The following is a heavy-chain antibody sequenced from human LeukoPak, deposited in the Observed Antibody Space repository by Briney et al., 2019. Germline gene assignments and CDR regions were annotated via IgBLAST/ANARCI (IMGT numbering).Heavy chain of an antibody. D-gene: IGHD1-7*01. CDR2: IYYSGST. J-gene: IGHJ4*02. Sequence: PSETLSLTCTVSGGSISSSSYHWGWIRQPPGKGLEWIGSIYYSGSTYYNPSLKSRVTISVDTSKNQFSLKLSSVTAADTAVYYCARREAYNWNYLKKLGPDYWGQGTLVTVSS. CDR3: ARREAYNWNYLKKLGPDY. CDR1: GGSISSSSYH. V-gene: IGHV4-39*01.